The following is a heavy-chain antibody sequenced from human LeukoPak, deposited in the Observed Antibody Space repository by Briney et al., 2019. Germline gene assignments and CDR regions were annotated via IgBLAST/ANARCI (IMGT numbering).Heavy chain of an antibody. CDR3: ASRDYYDSSGYPY. V-gene: IGHV4-39*01. CDR2: IYYSGST. CDR1: GGSISSSSYY. J-gene: IGHJ4*02. D-gene: IGHD3-22*01. Sequence: SETLSLTCTVSGGSISSSSYYWGWIRQPPGKRLEWIGSIYYSGSTYYNPSLKSRVTISVDTSKNQFSLKLSSVTAADTAVYYCASRDYYDSSGYPYWGQGTLVTVSS.